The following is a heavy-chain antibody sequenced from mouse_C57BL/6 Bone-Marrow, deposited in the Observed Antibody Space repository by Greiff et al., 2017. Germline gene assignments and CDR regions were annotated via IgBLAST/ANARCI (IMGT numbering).Heavy chain of an antibody. V-gene: IGHV1-18*01. J-gene: IGHJ1*03. CDR3: ARGGDDNDGGYFDG. CDR2: INPNNGGT. CDR1: GYTFTDYN. Sequence: EVQLQQSGPELVKPGASVKIPCKASGYTFTDYNMDWVKQSHGKSLEGIGDINPNNGGTIYNQKFKGKGTLTVAKSSTTAYMELRSLTSEDTGVYYCARGGDDNDGGYFDGWGTGTTVTVSS. D-gene: IGHD1-2*01.